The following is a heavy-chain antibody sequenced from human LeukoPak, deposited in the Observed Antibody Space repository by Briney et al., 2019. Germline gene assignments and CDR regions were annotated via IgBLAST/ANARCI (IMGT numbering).Heavy chain of an antibody. CDR3: AKAGSNYCSSTSCYYYYYMDV. CDR1: GFTFSSYG. V-gene: IGHV3-30*02. Sequence: GGSLRLSCAASGFTFSSYGMHWVRQAPGKGLEWVAFIRYDGSNKYYADSVKGRFTISRDNSKNTLYLQMNSLRAEDTAVYYCAKAGSNYCSSTSCYYYYYMDVWGKGTTVTVSS. J-gene: IGHJ6*03. D-gene: IGHD2-2*01. CDR2: IRYDGSNK.